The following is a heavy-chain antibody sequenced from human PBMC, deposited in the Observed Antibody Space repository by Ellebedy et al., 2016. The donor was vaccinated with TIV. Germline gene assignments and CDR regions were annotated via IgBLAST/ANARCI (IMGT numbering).Heavy chain of an antibody. D-gene: IGHD1-14*01. CDR3: VTDPDGGPVDY. CDR1: GFTFSSYS. Sequence: PGGSLRLSCEASGFTFSSYSMNWVRQAPGKGLEWVGRIKSKTDGGTTDYAAPVKGRFTISRDDRKNTLYLQMDSLKTEDTAVYYCVTDPDGGPVDYWGQGTLVTVSS. J-gene: IGHJ4*02. CDR2: IKSKTDGGTT. V-gene: IGHV3-15*07.